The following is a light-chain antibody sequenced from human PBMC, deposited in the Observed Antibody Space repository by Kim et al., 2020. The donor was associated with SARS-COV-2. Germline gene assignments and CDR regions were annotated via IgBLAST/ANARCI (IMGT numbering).Light chain of an antibody. CDR1: QSIGRY. CDR3: QQSYRTPYG. Sequence: DTQMTQAPSSLSASVGDRVTITCRASQSIGRYLNWYQQKPGKAPMLLIYAASSLQGGVPSRFSGSRSGTDFTLTISSLQPEYFATYYCQQSYRTPYGFGQGTKLEI. CDR2: AAS. J-gene: IGKJ2*01. V-gene: IGKV1-39*01.